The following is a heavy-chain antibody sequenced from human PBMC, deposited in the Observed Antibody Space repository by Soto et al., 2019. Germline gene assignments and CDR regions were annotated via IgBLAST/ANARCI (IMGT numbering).Heavy chain of an antibody. CDR1: GFTFSSYA. D-gene: IGHD3-22*01. Sequence: QVQLVESGEGVVQPGRSLRLSCAASGFTFSSYAMHWVRQAPGKGLEWVAVISYDGSNKYYADSVKGRFTISRDNSKNTLYLQMNSLRAEDTAVYYCAREGTMIVVDYWGQGTLVTVSS. CDR3: AREGTMIVVDY. J-gene: IGHJ4*02. V-gene: IGHV3-30-3*01. CDR2: ISYDGSNK.